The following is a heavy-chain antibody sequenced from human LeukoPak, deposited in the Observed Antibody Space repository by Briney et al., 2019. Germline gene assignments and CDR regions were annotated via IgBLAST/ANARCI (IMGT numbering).Heavy chain of an antibody. D-gene: IGHD6-13*01. CDR3: AREEASAGDY. CDR2: IHYTGST. CDR1: GGSITSSSHF. V-gene: IGHV4-39*01. J-gene: IGHJ4*02. Sequence: PSETLSLTCTVSGGSITSSSHFWAWIRQPPGKGLEWIASIHYTGSTFYSPSLQSRVTISVDTSKNQFSPNLRSVTATDTAVYYCAREEASAGDYWGQGTLVTVSS.